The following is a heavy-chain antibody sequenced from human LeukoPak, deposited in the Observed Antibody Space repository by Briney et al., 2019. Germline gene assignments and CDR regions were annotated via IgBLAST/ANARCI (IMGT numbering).Heavy chain of an antibody. CDR3: AKDHDTWGYRYFDY. D-gene: IGHD3-22*01. CDR1: GFTFSSYG. Sequence: GGSLRLSCAASGFTFSSYGMSWVRQAPGKGLEWVTFIGHDGSKKYYADSVKGRFTISRDISKNTLYLQMNSLRAEDTAVYYCAKDHDTWGYRYFDYWGQGTLVTVSS. V-gene: IGHV3-30*02. CDR2: IGHDGSKK. J-gene: IGHJ4*02.